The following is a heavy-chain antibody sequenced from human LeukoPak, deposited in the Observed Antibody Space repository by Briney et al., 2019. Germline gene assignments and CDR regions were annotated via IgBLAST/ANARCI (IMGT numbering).Heavy chain of an antibody. CDR3: ARTYYDILTGYNPYFDY. J-gene: IGHJ4*02. CDR2: IKQDGSEK. D-gene: IGHD3-9*01. CDR1: GFSFSNYW. Sequence: GGSLRLSCAASGFSFSNYWMSWVRQAPGKGLEWVANIKQDGSEKYYVDSVKGRFTISRDNAKNSLYLQMNSLRAEDTAVYYCARTYYDILTGYNPYFDYWGQGTLVTVSS. V-gene: IGHV3-7*01.